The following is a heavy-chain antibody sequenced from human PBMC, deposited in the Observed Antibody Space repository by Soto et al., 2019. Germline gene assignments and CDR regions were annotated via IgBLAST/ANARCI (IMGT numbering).Heavy chain of an antibody. CDR3: AREPQDGSGSYFDS. V-gene: IGHV1-69*06. CDR1: GGTLSTYA. Sequence: VHLLESGAEVKKPGSSVKVSCKASGGTLSTYAISWVRQAPGQGLEWMGGIIPIFGTANYAQMFQGRVTITADKSTSTAYMELSSLTSADTAVYYCAREPQDGSGSYFDSWGQGTLVTVSS. D-gene: IGHD3-10*01. J-gene: IGHJ4*02. CDR2: IIPIFGTA.